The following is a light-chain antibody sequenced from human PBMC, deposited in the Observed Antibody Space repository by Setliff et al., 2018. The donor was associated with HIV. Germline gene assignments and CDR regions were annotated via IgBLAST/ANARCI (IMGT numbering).Light chain of an antibody. Sequence: DIVLTQSPLSLPVTPGEPASISCRSSQSLLHSSGYKFLDWYLQKPGQSPQLLIYLGSNRASGVPDRFSGSGSGTDFTLKISRVEAEDVGVYYCMQALQTTWTFGQGTKVDIK. CDR3: MQALQTTWT. CDR1: QSLLHSSGYKF. CDR2: LGS. V-gene: IGKV2-28*01. J-gene: IGKJ1*01.